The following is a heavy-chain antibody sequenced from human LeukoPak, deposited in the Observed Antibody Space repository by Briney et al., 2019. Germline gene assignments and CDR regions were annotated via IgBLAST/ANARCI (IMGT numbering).Heavy chain of an antibody. CDR1: GFTFSSHS. CDR2: ISRSESYI. V-gene: IGHV3-21*01. Sequence: GGSLRLSCAAAGFTFSSHSMNWVRQAPGKGLEWVSSISRSESYIYHADSVKGRFTISRDNAKNSLYLQMNSLRAEDTAVYYCARDLSDYIWGSYRYFDYWGQGTLVTVSS. D-gene: IGHD3-16*02. J-gene: IGHJ4*02. CDR3: ARDLSDYIWGSYRYFDY.